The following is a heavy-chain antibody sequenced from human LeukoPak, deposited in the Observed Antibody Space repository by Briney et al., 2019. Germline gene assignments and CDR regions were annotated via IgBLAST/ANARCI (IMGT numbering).Heavy chain of an antibody. CDR3: ARDRKYCSSTSCPPYYFDY. D-gene: IGHD2-2*01. CDR1: GFTFDEYA. J-gene: IGHJ4*02. Sequence: PGRSLRLSCAASGFTFDEYAMHWVRQAPGKGLEWVSGIIWNSGSIGYADSVKGRFTISRDNAKNSLYLQMNSLRAEDTAVYYCARDRKYCSSTSCPPYYFDYWGQGTLVTVSS. V-gene: IGHV3-9*01. CDR2: IIWNSGSI.